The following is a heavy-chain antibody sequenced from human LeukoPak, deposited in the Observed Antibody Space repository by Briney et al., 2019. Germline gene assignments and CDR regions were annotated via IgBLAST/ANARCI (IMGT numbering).Heavy chain of an antibody. CDR2: IDISGTYI. Sequence: GGSLRLSCAASGFILSDYNMNWVRQAPRKGLEWVSFIDISGTYITYADSVKGRFTVSRDNTKNSLYLQMNSLRAEDTAVYYCTTDLNDTDHAYDYWGQGTLVTVSS. CDR3: TTDLNDTDHAYDY. CDR1: GFILSDYN. V-gene: IGHV3-21*01. D-gene: IGHD1-1*01. J-gene: IGHJ4*02.